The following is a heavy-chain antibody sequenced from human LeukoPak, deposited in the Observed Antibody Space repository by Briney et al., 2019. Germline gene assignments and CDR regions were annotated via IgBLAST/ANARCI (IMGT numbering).Heavy chain of an antibody. CDR2: IYYSGST. CDR1: GRSISSYY. Sequence: PSQTLSLTCTVSGRSISSYYWSWIRQPPGKGLEWIGYIYYSGSTNYNPSLKSRVTISVDTSKNQFTLKLSSVTAADTAVYYCARRGGVAGALDYWGQGTLVTVSS. CDR3: ARRGGVAGALDY. V-gene: IGHV4-59*08. J-gene: IGHJ4*02. D-gene: IGHD6-19*01.